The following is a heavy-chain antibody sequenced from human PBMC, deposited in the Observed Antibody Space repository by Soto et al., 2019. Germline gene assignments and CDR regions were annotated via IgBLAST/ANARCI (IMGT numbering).Heavy chain of an antibody. CDR2: IIGSGNII. J-gene: IGHJ4*02. CDR1: GFTFNNYV. V-gene: IGHV3-23*01. D-gene: IGHD6-13*01. CDR3: SRAISSSWSYFDY. Sequence: GGSLRLSCAASGFTFNNYVMSWVRQAPGRGLEWVSAIIGSGNIIHYADSVKGRFTISRDNSKNTLYLQMSSLRAEDTAVYYCSRAISSSWSYFDYWGQGTLVTVSS.